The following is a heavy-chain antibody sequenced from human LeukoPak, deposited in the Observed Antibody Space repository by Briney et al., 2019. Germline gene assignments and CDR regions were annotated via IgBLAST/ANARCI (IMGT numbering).Heavy chain of an antibody. Sequence: GGSLRLSCAASGFTFSSYAMHRVRQAPGKGLEWVAVISYDGSNKYYADSVKGRFTISRDNSKNTLYLQMNSLRAEDTAVYYCATRRFDPWGQGTLVTVSS. J-gene: IGHJ5*02. CDR3: ATRRFDP. V-gene: IGHV3-30*04. CDR1: GFTFSSYA. CDR2: ISYDGSNK.